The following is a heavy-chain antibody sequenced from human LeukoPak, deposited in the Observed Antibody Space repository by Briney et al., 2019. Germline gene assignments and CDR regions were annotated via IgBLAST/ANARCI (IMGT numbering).Heavy chain of an antibody. CDR1: GFTFSSYS. V-gene: IGHV3-21*01. J-gene: IGHJ4*02. CDR3: ASTELTTSYFDY. CDR2: ISSSSSYI. Sequence: GGSLRLSCAASGFTFSSYSMNWVRQAPGKGLEWVSSISSSSSYIYYADSVKGRFTISRDNAKNSLYLQMNSLRAEDTAVYYCASTELTTSYFDYWGQGTLVTVSS. D-gene: IGHD4/OR15-4a*01.